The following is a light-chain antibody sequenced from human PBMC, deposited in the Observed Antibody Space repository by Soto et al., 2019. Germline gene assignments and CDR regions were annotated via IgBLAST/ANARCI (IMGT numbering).Light chain of an antibody. CDR1: QSVSSN. V-gene: IGKV3-15*01. Sequence: EIVMTQSPATLSVSPGERATLSCRASQSVSSNLAWYQQKPGQAPRLLIYGASTRAAGIPARFSGSGSGTDFTLTISSLQSEDIAVYYCHQYKNWRTFGQGT. CDR3: HQYKNWRT. CDR2: GAS. J-gene: IGKJ1*01.